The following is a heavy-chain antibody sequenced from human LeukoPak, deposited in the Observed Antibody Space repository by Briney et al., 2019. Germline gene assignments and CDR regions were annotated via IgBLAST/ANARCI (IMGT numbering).Heavy chain of an antibody. CDR2: ITHNSNAA. D-gene: IGHD2-21*01. V-gene: IGHV1-2*02. CDR3: VSLAGGTSDVASFDY. CDR1: GSIFTDYY. J-gene: IGHJ4*02. Sequence: ASVKVSCKASGSIFTDYYIHWVRQAPGQGFEYMGWITHNSNAAKFAQRFQGRVTLTRDTSVSTFFMELRNLRYDDAAVYYCVSLAGGTSDVASFDYWGQGTLVSVST.